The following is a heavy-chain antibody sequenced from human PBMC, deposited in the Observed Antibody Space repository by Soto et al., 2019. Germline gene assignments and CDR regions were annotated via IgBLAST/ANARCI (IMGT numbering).Heavy chain of an antibody. CDR3: AKDQFVVVVAAPYYYGMDV. CDR2: ISYDGSNK. CDR1: GFTFSSYG. J-gene: IGHJ6*02. D-gene: IGHD2-15*01. V-gene: IGHV3-30*18. Sequence: GGSLRLSCAASGFTFSSYGMHWVRQAPGKGLEWVAAISYDGSNKYYADSVKGRFTISRDNSKNTLYLQMNSLRAEDTAVYYCAKDQFVVVVAAPYYYGMDVWGQGTTVTVSS.